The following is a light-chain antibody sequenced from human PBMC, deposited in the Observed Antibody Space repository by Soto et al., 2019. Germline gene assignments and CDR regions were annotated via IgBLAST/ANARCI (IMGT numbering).Light chain of an antibody. CDR1: QSFSRN. Sequence: EIVLTQSPATLCLSPGERATLSCRASQSFSRNLAWYQQKPGQAPRLLIYDASNRATGIPARFSGSGSVTDFTLTISSLETEDFAVYYCQQRSNWATFGRGTKVEIX. CDR2: DAS. J-gene: IGKJ3*01. CDR3: QQRSNWAT. V-gene: IGKV3-11*01.